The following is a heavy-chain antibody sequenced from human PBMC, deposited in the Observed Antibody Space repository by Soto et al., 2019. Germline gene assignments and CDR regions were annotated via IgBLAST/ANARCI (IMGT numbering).Heavy chain of an antibody. CDR1: GFTFSSYA. J-gene: IGHJ3*02. Sequence: PGGSLRLSCAASGFTFSSYAMSWVRQAPGKGLEWVSAISGSGGGTYYADSVKGRFTISRDNSKNTLYLQMNSLRAEDTAVYYCAKDLDVYDILTGYSGDAFDIWGQGTMVTVSS. CDR2: ISGSGGGT. D-gene: IGHD3-9*01. V-gene: IGHV3-23*01. CDR3: AKDLDVYDILTGYSGDAFDI.